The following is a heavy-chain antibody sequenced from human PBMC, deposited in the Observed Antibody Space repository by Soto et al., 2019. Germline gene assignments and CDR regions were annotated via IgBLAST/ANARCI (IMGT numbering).Heavy chain of an antibody. V-gene: IGHV3-30-3*01. CDR2: ISYDGSNK. D-gene: IGHD2-2*01. J-gene: IGHJ6*02. CDR1: GFTFSSYA. Sequence: QVQLVESGGGVVQPGRSLRLSCAASGFTFSSYAMHWVRQAPGKGLEWVAVISYDGSNKYYADSVKGRFTISRDNSKNTLYVQMNSLRAEDTAVYYCARDRLSVDIVVVPAARYYYYGMDVWGQGTTVTVSS. CDR3: ARDRLSVDIVVVPAARYYYYGMDV.